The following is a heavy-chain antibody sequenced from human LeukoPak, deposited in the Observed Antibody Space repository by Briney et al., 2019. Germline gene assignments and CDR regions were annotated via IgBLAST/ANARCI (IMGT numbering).Heavy chain of an antibody. Sequence: GGSLRLSCAASGFTFSTYAMSWVRQAPGKGLEWVSVISSSGGGTYYADSVKGRFTISRDNSKNTLYLQMNSLRAEDTAVYYCAKDRKRITIFDIWGQGTMVTVSS. D-gene: IGHD3-3*01. CDR1: GFTFSTYA. J-gene: IGHJ3*02. CDR2: ISSSGGGT. CDR3: AKDRKRITIFDI. V-gene: IGHV3-23*01.